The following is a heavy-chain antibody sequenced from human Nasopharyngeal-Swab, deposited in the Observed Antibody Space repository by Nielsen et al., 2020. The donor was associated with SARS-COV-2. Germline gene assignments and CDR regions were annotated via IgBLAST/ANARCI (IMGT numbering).Heavy chain of an antibody. Sequence: PGKGLEWIGYIYYSGSTYYNPSLKSRVTISVDTSKNQFSLKLSSVTAAGTAVYYCARAEVPAALDYWGQGTLVTVSS. D-gene: IGHD2-2*01. CDR3: ARAEVPAALDY. CDR2: IYYSGST. V-gene: IGHV4-30-4*01. J-gene: IGHJ4*02.